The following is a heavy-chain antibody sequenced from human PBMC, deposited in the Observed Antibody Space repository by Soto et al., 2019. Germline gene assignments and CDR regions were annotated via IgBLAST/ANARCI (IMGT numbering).Heavy chain of an antibody. CDR1: GGSISSSSYY. CDR3: ARLQVRLVDAESDFDY. D-gene: IGHD2-8*02. V-gene: IGHV4-39*01. J-gene: IGHJ4*02. Sequence: ASETLSLTCTVSGGSISSSSYYWGWIRQPPGKGLEWIGSIYYSGSTYYNPSLKSRVTISVDTSKNQFSLKLSSVTAADTAVYYCARLQVRLVDAESDFDYWGQGTLVTVSS. CDR2: IYYSGST.